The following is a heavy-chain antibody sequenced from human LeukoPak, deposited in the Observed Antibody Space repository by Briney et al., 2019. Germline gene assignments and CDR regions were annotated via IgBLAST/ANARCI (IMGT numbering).Heavy chain of an antibody. CDR1: GGSFSGYY. D-gene: IGHD2-15*01. CDR3: ARGVVVVVAATPRGYYYGMDV. J-gene: IGHJ6*02. Sequence: SGTLSLTCAVYGGSFSGYYWSWIRQPPGKGLEWIGEINHSGSTNYNPSLKSRVTISVDTSKNQFSLKLSSVTAADTAVYYCARGVVVVVAATPRGYYYGMDVWGQGTTVTVSS. V-gene: IGHV4-34*01. CDR2: INHSGST.